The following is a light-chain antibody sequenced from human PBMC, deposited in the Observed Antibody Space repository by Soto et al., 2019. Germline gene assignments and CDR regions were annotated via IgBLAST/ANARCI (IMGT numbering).Light chain of an antibody. Sequence: DIQMTQSPSTLSGSVGDRVTITCRASQSISSWLAWYQQKPGKAPKLLIYDASSLESGVPSRFSGSGSGTEFTLTISSLQPDDFATYYCQQYNSYSWTFGQGTKGDIK. V-gene: IGKV1-5*01. J-gene: IGKJ1*01. CDR3: QQYNSYSWT. CDR1: QSISSW. CDR2: DAS.